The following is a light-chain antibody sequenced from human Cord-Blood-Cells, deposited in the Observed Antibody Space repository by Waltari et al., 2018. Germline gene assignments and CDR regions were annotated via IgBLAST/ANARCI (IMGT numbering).Light chain of an antibody. CDR1: SSDVGSHNL. J-gene: IGLJ1*01. V-gene: IGLV2-23*01. Sequence: QSALTQPASVSGSPGQSIPIPCTGTSSDVGSHNLDSWYQQHPGKAPKLMIYEGSKRPSGVSNRFSGSKSGNTASLTISGLQAEDEADYYCCSYAGSSTYVFGTGTKVTVL. CDR3: CSYAGSSTYV. CDR2: EGS.